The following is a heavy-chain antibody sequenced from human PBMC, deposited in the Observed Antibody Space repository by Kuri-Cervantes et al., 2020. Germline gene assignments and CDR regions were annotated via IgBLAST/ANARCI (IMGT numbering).Heavy chain of an antibody. CDR1: GGTFSSYA. V-gene: IGHV1-69*13. Sequence: SVKVSCKASGGTFSSYAISWVRQAPGQGLEWMGGIIPIFGTADYAQKFQGRVTITADESTSTAYMELSSLRSEDTAVYYCASGVGSPTYFDYWGQGTLVTVSS. D-gene: IGHD3-3*01. J-gene: IGHJ4*02. CDR2: IIPIFGTA. CDR3: ASGVGSPTYFDY.